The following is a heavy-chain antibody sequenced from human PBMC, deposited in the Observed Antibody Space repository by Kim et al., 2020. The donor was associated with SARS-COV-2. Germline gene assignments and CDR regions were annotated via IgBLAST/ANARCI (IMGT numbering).Heavy chain of an antibody. CDR2: K. J-gene: IGHJ4*02. CDR3: VRKRPGVGAFDY. D-gene: IGHD1-26*01. V-gene: IGHV3-7*01. Sequence: KYHEASVEGRFTISRDNAKTWRDLQMESLRAEDTAVYYCVRKRPGVGAFDYWGQGALVTVSS.